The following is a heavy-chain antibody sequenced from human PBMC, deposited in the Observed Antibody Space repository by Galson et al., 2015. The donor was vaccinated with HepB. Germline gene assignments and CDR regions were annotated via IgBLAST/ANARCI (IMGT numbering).Heavy chain of an antibody. Sequence: SLRLSCAGSGFTFSSYWMNWVRQAPGKGLVWVSRIKSDGSSTTYADSVKGRFTISRDNAKNTLYLQMNSLRAEDTAVYYCTRPRDYGDYNRPFDYWGQGTLVTVSS. D-gene: IGHD4-17*01. CDR1: GFTFSSYW. J-gene: IGHJ4*02. CDR2: IKSDGSST. V-gene: IGHV3-74*01. CDR3: TRPRDYGDYNRPFDY.